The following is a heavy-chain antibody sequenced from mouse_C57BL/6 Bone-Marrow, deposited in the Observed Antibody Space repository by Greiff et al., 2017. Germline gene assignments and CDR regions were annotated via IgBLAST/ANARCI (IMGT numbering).Heavy chain of an antibody. D-gene: IGHD1-1*01. CDR1: GYAFTTYL. CDR3: ARSHYYYGSSHWYIDV. V-gene: IGHV1-54*01. Sequence: HLQQPGAELVRPGTSVKVSCKASGYAFTTYLIEWVKPRLGQGLEWFGVINPGSGGTNYNEKFKGKATLTADNTSIIAYKQVSSLTSEDCAVYFWARSHYYYGSSHWYIDVWGTGTTVTVSS. CDR2: INPGSGGT. J-gene: IGHJ1*03.